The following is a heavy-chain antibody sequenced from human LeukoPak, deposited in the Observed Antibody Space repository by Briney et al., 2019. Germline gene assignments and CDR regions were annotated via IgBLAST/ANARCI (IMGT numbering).Heavy chain of an antibody. J-gene: IGHJ4*02. CDR2: IDSDGSST. CDR1: GFTFRNYW. V-gene: IGHV3-74*01. Sequence: GGSLRLSCAASGFTFRNYWMHWVRQAPGKGLVWVSRIDSDGSSTSYADSVKGRFAISRDNAKNTLYLQMNSLSVEDTAVYHCARGLDYCDSSGYYWGQGTLVTVSS. CDR3: ARGLDYCDSSGYY. D-gene: IGHD3-22*01.